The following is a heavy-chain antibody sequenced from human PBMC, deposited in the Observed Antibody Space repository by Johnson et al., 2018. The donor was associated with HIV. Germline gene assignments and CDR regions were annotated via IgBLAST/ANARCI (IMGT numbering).Heavy chain of an antibody. CDR1: GFSFSNAW. D-gene: IGHD2-2*01. CDR2: IKRKTDGGTT. V-gene: IGHV3-15*01. CDR3: TTDPPSWYGAFDI. J-gene: IGHJ3*02. Sequence: VQLVESGGGLVKPGGSLRLYCAASGFSFSNAWMSWVRQAPGKGLEWVGRIKRKTDGGTTDYAAPVKGRFTMSRDDSKNTLYLQMNSLKTEDTAVYYCTTDPPSWYGAFDIWGQGTMVTVSS.